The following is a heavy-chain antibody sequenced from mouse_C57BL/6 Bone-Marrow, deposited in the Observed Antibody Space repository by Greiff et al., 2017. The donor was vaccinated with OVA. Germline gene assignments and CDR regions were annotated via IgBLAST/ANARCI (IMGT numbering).Heavy chain of an antibody. Sequence: QVQLQQSGAELARPGASVKLSCKASGYTFTSYGISWVKQRTGQGLEWIGEIYPRSGNTYYNEKFKGKATLTADKSSSTAYMELRSLTSEDSAVYFCARENYSTAWFAYWGQGTLVTVSA. V-gene: IGHV1-81*01. CDR1: GYTFTSYG. CDR3: ARENYSTAWFAY. D-gene: IGHD2-5*01. CDR2: IYPRSGNT. J-gene: IGHJ3*01.